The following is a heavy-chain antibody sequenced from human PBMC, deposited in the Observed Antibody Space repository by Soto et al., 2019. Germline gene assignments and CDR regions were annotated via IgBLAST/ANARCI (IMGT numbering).Heavy chain of an antibody. J-gene: IGHJ4*02. V-gene: IGHV4-59*01. Sequence: SETLSLTCTVSGGSISSYYWTWIRQPPGKGLEWIGYIYYSGSTNYNPSLKSRVTISVDTSKKKLSLKLSSVTAADTAVYYCARDMATQGAYWGQGALVTVSS. D-gene: IGHD5-12*01. CDR3: ARDMATQGAY. CDR1: GGSISSYY. CDR2: IYYSGST.